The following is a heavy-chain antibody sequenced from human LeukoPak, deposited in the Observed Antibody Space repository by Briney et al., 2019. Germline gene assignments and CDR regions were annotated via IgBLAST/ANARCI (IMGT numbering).Heavy chain of an antibody. CDR3: ARDRSLLFGVVTYYFDY. CDR1: GYTFTSYA. CDR2: INPSGGST. Sequence: ASVKVSCKASGYTFTSYAMHWVRQAPGQRLEWMGIINPSGGSTSYAQKFQGRVTMTRDTSTSTVYMEPSSLRSEDTAVYYCARDRSLLFGVVTYYFDYWGQGTLVTVSS. J-gene: IGHJ4*02. D-gene: IGHD3-3*01. V-gene: IGHV1-46*01.